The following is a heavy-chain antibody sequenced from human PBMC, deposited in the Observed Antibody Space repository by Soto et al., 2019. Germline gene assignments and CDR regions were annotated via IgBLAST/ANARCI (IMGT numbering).Heavy chain of an antibody. CDR2: IKSKSDGETA. D-gene: IGHD5-18*01. J-gene: IGHJ4*02. CDR1: GLTFINVW. Sequence: GGSLRRSCAASGLTFINVWMTWVRQAPGKGLEWVGRIKSKSDGETADVAAPVKARFTISRDDSKNTVFLEMNSLKSEDTALYYCAITAMINRDSSTSFDYWGRGTQVTVPS. V-gene: IGHV3-15*01. CDR3: AITAMINRDSSTSFDY.